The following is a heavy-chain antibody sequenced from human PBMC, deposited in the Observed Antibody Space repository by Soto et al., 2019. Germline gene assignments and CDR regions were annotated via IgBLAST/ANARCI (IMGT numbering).Heavy chain of an antibody. CDR1: GYTFTSYD. Sequence: AAVKVSCKASGYTFTSYDINWVRQATGQGLEWMGWMNPNSGNRGYAQKFQGRVTMTRNTSISTAYMELSSLRSEDTAVYYCARYSKLYGMDVWGQGTTVTVPS. J-gene: IGHJ6*02. V-gene: IGHV1-8*01. CDR2: MNPNSGNR. D-gene: IGHD4-4*01. CDR3: ARYSKLYGMDV.